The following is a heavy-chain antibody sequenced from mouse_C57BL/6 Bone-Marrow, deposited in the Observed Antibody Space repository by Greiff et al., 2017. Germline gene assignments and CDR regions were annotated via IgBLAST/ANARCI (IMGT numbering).Heavy chain of an antibody. J-gene: IGHJ4*01. D-gene: IGHD2-1*01. CDR3: ARGGNYEYYYARDY. CDR2: IDPSDSYT. CDR1: GYTFTSYW. V-gene: IGHV1-50*01. Sequence: VQLQQPGAELVKPGASVKLSCKASGYTFTSYWMQWVKQRPGQGLEWIGEIDPSDSYTHYNHKFKGKATLTVDTSSSTAYMHISSLTSDDSAVYYCARGGNYEYYYARDYVGQGTSVTVAS.